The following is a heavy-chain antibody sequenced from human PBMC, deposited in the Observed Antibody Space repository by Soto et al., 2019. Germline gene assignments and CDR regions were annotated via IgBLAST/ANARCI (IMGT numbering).Heavy chain of an antibody. CDR3: ARSTLARFDP. D-gene: IGHD1-1*01. Sequence: PSETLSLTCTVSGGSISSYYWSWIRQPPGKGLEWIGYIYYSGSTNYNPSLKSRVTISVDTSKDQFSLKLSSVTAADTAVYYCARSTLARFDPWGQGTLVTVSS. J-gene: IGHJ5*02. CDR2: IYYSGST. CDR1: GGSISSYY. V-gene: IGHV4-59*01.